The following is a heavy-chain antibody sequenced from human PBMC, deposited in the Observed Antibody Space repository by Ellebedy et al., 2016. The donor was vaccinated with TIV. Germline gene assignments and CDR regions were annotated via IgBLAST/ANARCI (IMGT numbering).Heavy chain of an antibody. CDR3: ARDFRAGRVHHLRADAFDI. V-gene: IGHV3-20*01. CDR1: GFTFSSYG. Sequence: GGSLRLXXTASGFTFSSYGMSWVRQAPGKGLEWVSGINWNGGSTGYADSVKGRFTISRDNAKNSLYLQMNSLRAEDTALYHCARDFRAGRVHHLRADAFDIWGQGTMVTVSS. CDR2: INWNGGST. J-gene: IGHJ3*02. D-gene: IGHD3-10*01.